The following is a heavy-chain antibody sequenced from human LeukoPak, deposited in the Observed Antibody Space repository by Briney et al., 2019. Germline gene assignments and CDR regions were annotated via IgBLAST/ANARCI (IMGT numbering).Heavy chain of an antibody. Sequence: SETLSLTCTVSGASISGYYWSWIRQPPGQRLEWIGYITDSESTNYNPSLRSRVTISVDTSKNQFSLKLSSVTAADTAVYYCARLSAWDRLGGEVILDYWGHGALVTVSS. CDR1: GASISGYY. D-gene: IGHD1-26*01. CDR2: ITDSEST. J-gene: IGHJ4*01. CDR3: ARLSAWDRLGGEVILDY. V-gene: IGHV4-59*01.